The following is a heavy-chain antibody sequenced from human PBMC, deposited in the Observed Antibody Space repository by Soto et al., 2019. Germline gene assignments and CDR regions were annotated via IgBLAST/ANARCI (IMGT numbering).Heavy chain of an antibody. CDR2: INPSGGST. D-gene: IGHD3-3*01. V-gene: IGHV1-46*01. J-gene: IGHJ4*02. CDR3: GRSLWSGYYRY. CDR1: GYTFTSYY. Sequence: ASVKVSCKASGYTFTSYYMHWVRQAPGQGLEWMGIINPSGGSTSYAQKFQGRVTMTRDTSTSTVYMELSSLRSEDTAVYYCGRSLWSGYYRYWGQGTLVTVSS.